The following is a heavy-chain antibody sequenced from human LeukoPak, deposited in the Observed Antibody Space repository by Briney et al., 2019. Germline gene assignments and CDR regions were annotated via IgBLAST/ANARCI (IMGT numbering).Heavy chain of an antibody. Sequence: SETLSLTCTVSGGSISSSSYYWGWIRQPPGKGLEWIGSIYYSGSTYYNPSLKSRVTISVDTSKNQFSLKLSSVTAADTAVYYCASHPIGYCSSTSCFDYWGQGTQVTVSS. CDR3: ASHPIGYCSSTSCFDY. CDR2: IYYSGST. D-gene: IGHD2-2*01. J-gene: IGHJ4*02. V-gene: IGHV4-39*07. CDR1: GGSISSSSYY.